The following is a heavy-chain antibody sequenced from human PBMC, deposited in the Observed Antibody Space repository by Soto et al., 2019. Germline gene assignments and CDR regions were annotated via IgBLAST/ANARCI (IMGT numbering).Heavy chain of an antibody. CDR1: GYTFTSYY. D-gene: IGHD5-12*01. Sequence: ASVKVSCKASGYTFTSYYMHWVRQAPGQGLEWMGIINASGGSTNYAQKLQGRVTMTTDTSTSTAYMELRSLRSDDTAVYYCARNSGYEIPFFDYWGQGTLVTVSS. CDR2: INASGGST. J-gene: IGHJ4*02. CDR3: ARNSGYEIPFFDY. V-gene: IGHV1-46*01.